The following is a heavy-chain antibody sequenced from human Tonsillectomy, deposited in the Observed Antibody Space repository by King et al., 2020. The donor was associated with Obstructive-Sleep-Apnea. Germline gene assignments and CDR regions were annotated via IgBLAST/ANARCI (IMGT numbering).Heavy chain of an antibody. CDR1: GYRFTSYW. D-gene: IGHD1-1*01. J-gene: IGHJ4*02. CDR2: IYPGDSDT. V-gene: IGHV5-51*01. CDR3: ARRGTGTTGGFDY. Sequence: VQLVESGAEVKKPGESLKISCKGSGYRFTSYWIGWVRQMPGIGLEWMGIIYPGDSDTTYSPSFQGQVTISADKSITTAYLQWSSLKASDTAMYYCARRGTGTTGGFDYWGQGTLVTVSS.